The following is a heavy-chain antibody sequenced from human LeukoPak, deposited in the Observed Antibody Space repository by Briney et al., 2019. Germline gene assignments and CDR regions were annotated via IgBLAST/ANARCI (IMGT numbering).Heavy chain of an antibody. CDR2: MNPNSGNT. V-gene: IGHV1-8*03. CDR1: GYTFTSYD. Sequence: ASVKVSCKASGYTFTSYDINWVRQATGQGLEWMGWMNPNSGNTGYAQKFQGRVTITRNTSISTAYMELSSLRSEDTAVYYCARVESEFYDFWSGYYSHYYMDVWGRGTTVTVSS. D-gene: IGHD3-3*01. CDR3: ARVESEFYDFWSGYYSHYYMDV. J-gene: IGHJ6*03.